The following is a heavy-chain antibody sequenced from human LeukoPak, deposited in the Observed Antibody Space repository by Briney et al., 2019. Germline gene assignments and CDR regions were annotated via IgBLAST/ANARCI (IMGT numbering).Heavy chain of an antibody. J-gene: IGHJ4*02. CDR2: ISGSGGST. D-gene: IGHD3-10*01. V-gene: IGHV3-23*01. CDR3: AKLPVTMVRGVILFDY. CDR1: GFTFSSYA. Sequence: PGGSLRLSCAASGFTFSSYAMSWVRQAPGKGLEWVSAISGSGGSTYYADSVKGRFTISRDNSKNTLYLQVNSLRAEDTAVYYCAKLPVTMVRGVILFDYWRPGTLVTVSS.